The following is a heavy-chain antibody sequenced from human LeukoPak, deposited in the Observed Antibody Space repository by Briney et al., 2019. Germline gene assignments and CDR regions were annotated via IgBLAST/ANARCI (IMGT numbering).Heavy chain of an antibody. V-gene: IGHV3-21*01. Sequence: GGSLRLSCAASGFTFSSYSMNWVRQAPGKGLEWVSSISSSSSYIYYADSVKGRFTISRDNAKNSLYLQMNSLRAEDPAVYYCARTKFGLGELESSYHYMAVWGKGPTVPIPS. CDR3: ARTKFGLGELESSYHYMAV. D-gene: IGHD3-16*01. J-gene: IGHJ6*03. CDR1: GFTFSSYS. CDR2: ISSSSSYI.